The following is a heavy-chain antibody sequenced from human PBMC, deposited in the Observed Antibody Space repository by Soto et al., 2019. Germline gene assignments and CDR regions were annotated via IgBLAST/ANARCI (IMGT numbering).Heavy chain of an antibody. D-gene: IGHD6-19*01. CDR2: INHSGST. Sequence: SETLSLTCAVYGGSFSGYYWSWIRQPPGKGLEWIGEINHSGSTNYNPSLKSRVTISVDTSKNQFSLKLSSVTAADTAVYYCARWVAVAVSWFDPWGQGTLVT. V-gene: IGHV4-34*01. CDR3: ARWVAVAVSWFDP. CDR1: GGSFSGYY. J-gene: IGHJ5*02.